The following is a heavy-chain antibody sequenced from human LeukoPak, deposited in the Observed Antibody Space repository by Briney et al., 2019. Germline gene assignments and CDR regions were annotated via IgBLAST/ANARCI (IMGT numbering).Heavy chain of an antibody. CDR3: VKDRITMIRGFTTYYFDY. CDR2: ISYDTSNK. CDR1: GFTFSTYG. Sequence: QPGGSLRLSCAASGFTFSTYGMHWVRQAPGKGLEWVAIISYDTSNKDYADSVKGRFTISRDNSKNMLYLQMNSLRPEDTAVYYCVKDRITMIRGFTTYYFDYWGQGTLVTVSS. D-gene: IGHD3-10*01. V-gene: IGHV3-30*18. J-gene: IGHJ4*02.